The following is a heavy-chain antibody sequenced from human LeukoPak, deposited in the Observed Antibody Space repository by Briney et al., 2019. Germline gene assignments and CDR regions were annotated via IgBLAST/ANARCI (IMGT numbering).Heavy chain of an antibody. Sequence: ASVKVSCQVSGYTLTELSMHWVRQAPGKGLEWMGGFDPEDGETIYAQKFQGRVTMTEDTSTDTAYMELSSLRSEDTAVYYCATDGITGKAFDYWGQGTLVTVSS. CDR2: FDPEDGET. V-gene: IGHV1-24*01. CDR3: ATDGITGKAFDY. J-gene: IGHJ4*02. CDR1: GYTLTELS. D-gene: IGHD1-20*01.